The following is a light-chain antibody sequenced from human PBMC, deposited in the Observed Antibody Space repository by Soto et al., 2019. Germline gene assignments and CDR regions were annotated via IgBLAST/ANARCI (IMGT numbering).Light chain of an antibody. CDR1: QCVSSSY. V-gene: IGKV3-20*01. J-gene: IGKJ1*01. Sequence: EIVLTQSPGTLSLSPGERATVSCRASQCVSSSYLAWYQQKPGQAPRLLIYDASSRATGIPDRFSGSGSGTDFTLTISRLEPEDFAVFYCQQYGSSPRTFGQGTKVEIK. CDR3: QQYGSSPRT. CDR2: DAS.